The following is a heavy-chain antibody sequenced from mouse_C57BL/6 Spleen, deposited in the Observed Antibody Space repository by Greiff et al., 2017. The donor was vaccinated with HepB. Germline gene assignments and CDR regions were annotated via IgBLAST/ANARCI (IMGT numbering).Heavy chain of an antibody. D-gene: IGHD4-1*01. CDR1: GYTFTDYN. J-gene: IGHJ2*01. V-gene: IGHV1-22*01. CDR2: INPNNGGT. CDR3: ASPLNWDGGVFDY. Sequence: EVQLQQSGPELVKPGASVKMSCKASGYTFTDYNMHWVKQSHGKSLEWIGYINPNNGGTSYNQKFKGKDTLTVNKSSSTAYMELRSLTSEDSAVYYCASPLNWDGGVFDYWGQGTTLTVSS.